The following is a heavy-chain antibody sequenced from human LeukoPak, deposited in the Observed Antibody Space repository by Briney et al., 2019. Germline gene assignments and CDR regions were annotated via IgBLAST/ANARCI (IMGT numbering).Heavy chain of an antibody. Sequence: GGSLRLSCAASGFTFSNAWMSWVRQALGKGLEWVGRIKSKTDGGTTDYAAPVKGRFTISRDNSKNTLYLQMNSLRAEDTAVYYCASRRDSNQPTGTFDYWGQGTLVTVSS. CDR1: GFTFSNAW. J-gene: IGHJ4*02. V-gene: IGHV3-15*01. CDR3: ASRRDSNQPTGTFDY. CDR2: IKSKTDGGTT. D-gene: IGHD4-17*01.